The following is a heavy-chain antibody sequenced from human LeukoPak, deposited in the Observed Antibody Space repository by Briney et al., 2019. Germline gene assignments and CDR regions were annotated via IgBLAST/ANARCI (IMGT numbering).Heavy chain of an antibody. Sequence: GGSLRLSCAASGFIFSSYWVSWVRQAPGKGLEWVANIKQDGSEKYYVDSVKGRFTISRDNAKNSLYLQMNSLRAEDTAVYYCAREAAAAHPDYWGQGTLVTVSS. V-gene: IGHV3-7*05. CDR1: GFIFSSYW. D-gene: IGHD6-13*01. CDR3: AREAAAAHPDY. CDR2: IKQDGSEK. J-gene: IGHJ4*02.